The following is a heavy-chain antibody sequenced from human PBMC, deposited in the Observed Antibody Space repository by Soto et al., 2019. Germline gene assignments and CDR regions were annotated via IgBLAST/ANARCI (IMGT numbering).Heavy chain of an antibody. CDR2: IIPIFGTA. D-gene: IGHD6-13*01. J-gene: IGHJ6*02. CDR1: GGTFSSYA. Sequence: SVKVSCKASGGTFSSYAISWVRQAPGQGLEWMGGIIPIFGTANYAQKFQGRVMITADESTSTAYMELSSLRSDDTAVYYCAREYPGIAAAENYYYYGMDVWGQGTTVTVSS. V-gene: IGHV1-69*13. CDR3: AREYPGIAAAENYYYYGMDV.